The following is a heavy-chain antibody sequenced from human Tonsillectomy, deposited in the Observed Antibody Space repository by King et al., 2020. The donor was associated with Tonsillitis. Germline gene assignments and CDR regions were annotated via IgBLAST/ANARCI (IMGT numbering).Heavy chain of an antibody. J-gene: IGHJ4*02. Sequence: EVQLVESGGGLVQPGGSLRLSCAASGFTFSSYWRHWVRQAPGKGLVWVSRINSDGSSTSYADSVKGRFTISRDNAKNTLYLQMNSLRAEDTAVYYCARGGRSGRAPFDYWGQGTLVTVSS. V-gene: IGHV3-74*01. D-gene: IGHD3-3*01. CDR3: ARGGRSGRAPFDY. CDR2: INSDGSST. CDR1: GFTFSSYW.